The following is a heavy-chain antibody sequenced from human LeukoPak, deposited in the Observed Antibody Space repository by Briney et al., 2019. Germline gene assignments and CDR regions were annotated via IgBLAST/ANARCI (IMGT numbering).Heavy chain of an antibody. CDR2: ISYDGSNK. J-gene: IGHJ6*03. D-gene: IGHD1-26*01. V-gene: IGHV3-30*18. CDR1: GFTFSSYG. Sequence: GGSLRLSCAASGFTFSSYGMHWVRQAPGKGLEWVAVISYDGSNKYYADSVKGRFTISRDNAKNSLYLQMNSLRAEDMALYYCAKDSGSYFASDYYMDVWGKGTTVTVSS. CDR3: AKDSGSYFASDYYMDV.